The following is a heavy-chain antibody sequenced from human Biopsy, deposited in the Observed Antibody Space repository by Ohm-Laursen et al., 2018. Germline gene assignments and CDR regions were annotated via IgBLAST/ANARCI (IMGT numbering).Heavy chain of an antibody. CDR1: GSSISSGGSY. J-gene: IGHJ5*02. V-gene: IGHV4-31*01. CDR2: IFNSANT. CDR3: ARGDYFDSNGYFWFDP. D-gene: IGHD3-22*01. Sequence: QTLTLTCTVSGSSISSGGSYWSWIRQRPGKGLEWIGYIFNSANTYYNPSLKNLITISGDTSKNQFSLKLNSVTAADTAVYYCARGDYFDSNGYFWFDPWGQGTLVTVSS.